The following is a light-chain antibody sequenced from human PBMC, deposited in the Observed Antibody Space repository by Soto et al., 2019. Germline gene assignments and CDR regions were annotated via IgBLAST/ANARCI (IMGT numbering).Light chain of an antibody. CDR3: SSYTSSSTYV. Sequence: QSVLTQPASVSGSPGQSITISCTGTSSGIGSYNYVSWNQQHPGKAPKLIIYEVSDRPSGVSNRFSGSKSGNTASLTISGLQAEDEADYYCSSYTSSSTYVFGTGTKVTVL. CDR1: SSGIGSYNY. J-gene: IGLJ1*01. V-gene: IGLV2-14*01. CDR2: EVS.